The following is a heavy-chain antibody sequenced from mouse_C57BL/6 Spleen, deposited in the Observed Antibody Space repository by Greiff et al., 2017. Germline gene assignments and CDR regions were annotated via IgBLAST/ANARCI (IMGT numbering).Heavy chain of an antibody. J-gene: IGHJ3*01. CDR3: ARLNWGGVFAY. V-gene: IGHV7-3*01. CDR1: GFTFTDYY. Sequence: DVLLVESGGGLVQPGGSLSLSCAASGFTFTDYYMSWVRQPPGKALEWLGFIRNKANGYTTEYSASVKGRFTISRDNSQSILYLQMNALGAEDSATYYCARLNWGGVFAYWGQGTLVTVSA. D-gene: IGHD4-1*01. CDR2: IRNKANGYTT.